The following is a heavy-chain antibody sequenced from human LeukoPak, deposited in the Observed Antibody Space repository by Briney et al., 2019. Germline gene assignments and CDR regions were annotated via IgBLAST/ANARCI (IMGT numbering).Heavy chain of an antibody. V-gene: IGHV3-30*02. CDR1: GFTFSNYG. D-gene: IGHD1-26*01. J-gene: IGHJ4*02. CDR3: AKDKDPAVGYSGSYRAYDY. CDR2: LRFDGSNK. Sequence: PGGSLRLSCAASGFTFSNYGMHWARQAPGKGLEWVAFLRFDGSNKYYADSVKGRFTISRDNSKNTLYLQMNSLRAEDTAVYYCAKDKDPAVGYSGSYRAYDYWGQGTLVTVSS.